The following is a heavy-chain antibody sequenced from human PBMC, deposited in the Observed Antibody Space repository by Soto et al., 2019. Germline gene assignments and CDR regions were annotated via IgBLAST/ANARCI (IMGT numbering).Heavy chain of an antibody. CDR1: GFTFSSYV. CDR2: ISGSGDYT. V-gene: IGHV3-23*01. CDR3: ARDCCSGNHFAH. J-gene: IGHJ4*02. D-gene: IGHD1-26*01. Sequence: GGSLRLSCAASGFTFSSYVMTWVRQAPGKGLEWVSAISGSGDYTYYADSVKGRFTISRDISKDTVYLQMDSLGSEDTAIYYCARDCCSGNHFAHWGQGTLVTVSS.